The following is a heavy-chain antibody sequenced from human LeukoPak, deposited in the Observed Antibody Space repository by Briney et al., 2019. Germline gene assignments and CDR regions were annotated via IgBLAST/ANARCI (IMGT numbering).Heavy chain of an antibody. CDR3: AKVSQWLQNLDY. D-gene: IGHD6-19*01. CDR2: ISGSGDST. J-gene: IGHJ4*02. CDR1: GFTFSSYA. V-gene: IGHV3-23*01. Sequence: PGGSLRLSCAASGFTFSSYAMSWVRQAPGKGLEWVSAISGSGDSTYYADSVKGRFTISRDNSKNTMYLQMNSLRAEDTALNYCAKVSQWLQNLDYWGQGTLVTVSS.